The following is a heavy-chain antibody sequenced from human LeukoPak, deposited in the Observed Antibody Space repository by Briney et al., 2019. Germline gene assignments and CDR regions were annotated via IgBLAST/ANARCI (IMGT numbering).Heavy chain of an antibody. V-gene: IGHV4-30-4*01. D-gene: IGHD3-22*01. J-gene: IGHJ4*02. CDR1: GGSISSGDYY. CDR3: ARDAHYDSSGYYYGPYYFDY. CDR2: IYYSGST. Sequence: SETLSLTCTVSGGSISSGDYYWSWIRQPPGKGLEWIGYIYYSGSTYYNPSLKSRVTISVDTSKNQFSLKLSSVTAADTAVYYCARDAHYDSSGYYYGPYYFDYWGQGTLVTVSS.